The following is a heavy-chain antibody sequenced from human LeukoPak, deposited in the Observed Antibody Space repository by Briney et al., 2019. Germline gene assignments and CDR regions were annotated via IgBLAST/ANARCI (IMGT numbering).Heavy chain of an antibody. J-gene: IGHJ4*02. CDR2: VTGNGDNT. CDR1: GFTFSSYA. D-gene: IGHD3-10*01. Sequence: PGGSLRLSCAASGFTFSSYAMSWVRQAPGKGLEWVSSVTGNGDNTFHADSVKGRFTISRDNSKNMLYLQINSLRAEDTAVYYCARDRNYFVALHRSYWGQGTLVTVSS. CDR3: ARDRNYFVALHRSY. V-gene: IGHV3-23*01.